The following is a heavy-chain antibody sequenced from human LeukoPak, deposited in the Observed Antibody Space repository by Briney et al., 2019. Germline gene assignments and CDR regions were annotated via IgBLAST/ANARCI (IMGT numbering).Heavy chain of an antibody. CDR3: AKDRFGELLYDY. J-gene: IGHJ4*02. CDR1: GFIFSSYA. Sequence: PGGSLRLSCAASGFIFSSYAMSWVRQAPGKGLEWVSAISGSGGSTYYADSVKGRFTISRDNSKNTLYLQMNSLRAEDTAVYYCAKDRFGELLYDYWGQGTLVTVSS. CDR2: ISGSGGST. V-gene: IGHV3-23*01. D-gene: IGHD3-10*01.